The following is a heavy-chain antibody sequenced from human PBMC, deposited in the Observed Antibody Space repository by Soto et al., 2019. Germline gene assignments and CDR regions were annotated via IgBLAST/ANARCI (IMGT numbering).Heavy chain of an antibody. Sequence: VKGACKAAGYTFTSYGISWVRQAPGQGLEWMGWISAYNGNTNYAQKLQGRVTMTTDTSTSTAYMELRSLRSDDTAVYYCARGYDFLSGYSADRSCMLSWGHAPTVTVS. J-gene: IGHJ6*02. CDR3: ARGYDFLSGYSADRSCMLS. D-gene: IGHD3-3*01. CDR1: GYTFTSYG. V-gene: IGHV1-18*01. CDR2: ISAYNGNT.